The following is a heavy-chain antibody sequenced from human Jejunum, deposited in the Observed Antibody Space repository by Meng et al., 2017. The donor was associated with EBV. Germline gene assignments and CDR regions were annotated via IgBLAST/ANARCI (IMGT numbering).Heavy chain of an antibody. J-gene: IGHJ4*02. CDR3: AKARIVGATKAIDY. D-gene: IGHD1-26*01. V-gene: IGHV3-23*01. Sequence: EVQLLESGGGLVQPGGSLRPSXAASGFIFSSYTMNWVRQAPGKGLEWVSGMSGPGASTYYADSVKGRFTISRDDSKSTVYLQMNSLRVEDTALYYCAKARIVGATKAIDYWGQGTLVTVSS. CDR2: MSGPGAST. CDR1: GFIFSSYT.